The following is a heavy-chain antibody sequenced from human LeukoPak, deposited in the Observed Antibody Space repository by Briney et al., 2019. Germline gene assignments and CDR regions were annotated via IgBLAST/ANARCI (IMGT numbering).Heavy chain of an antibody. V-gene: IGHV1-3*01. CDR2: INAGNGNT. Sequence: GSVKVSWKASGYNFTRYGMHWVRQAPGKRLEGMGWINAGNGNTKYSQKFQGRVTITRDTSASTAYMELSSLRSEDTAVYYCARGHDYGDYGYWGQGTLVTVSS. J-gene: IGHJ4*02. CDR1: GYNFTRYG. CDR3: ARGHDYGDYGY. D-gene: IGHD4-17*01.